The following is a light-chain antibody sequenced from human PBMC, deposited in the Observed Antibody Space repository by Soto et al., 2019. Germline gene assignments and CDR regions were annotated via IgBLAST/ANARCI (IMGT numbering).Light chain of an antibody. CDR1: TGAVTTDHY. J-gene: IGLJ3*02. V-gene: IGLV7-46*01. CDR3: LLSYTGTWV. CDR2: DTS. Sequence: QAVVTQEPSLTVSPGGTVTLTCGSNTGAVTTDHYPYWFQQKPGQAPRTLIWDTSNKHSWTPARFSGSLHGGQAALTLSGAQPEDEAEYSCLLSYTGTWVFGGGTKVTVL.